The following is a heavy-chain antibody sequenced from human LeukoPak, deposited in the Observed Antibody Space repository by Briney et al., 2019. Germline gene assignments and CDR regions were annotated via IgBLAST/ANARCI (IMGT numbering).Heavy chain of an antibody. V-gene: IGHV4-39*07. J-gene: IGHJ4*02. Sequence: SETLSLTCTVSGGSISSSSYYWGWIRQPPGKGLEWIGSIYHSGSTYYNPSLKSRVTISVDRSKNQFSLKLSSVTAADTAVYYCAREDLLFDYWGQGTLVTVS. CDR1: GGSISSSSYY. D-gene: IGHD3-10*01. CDR2: IYHSGST. CDR3: AREDLLFDY.